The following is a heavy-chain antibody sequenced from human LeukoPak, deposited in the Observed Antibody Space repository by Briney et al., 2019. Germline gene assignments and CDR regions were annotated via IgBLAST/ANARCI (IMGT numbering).Heavy chain of an antibody. CDR3: ARVGTHEGFDP. V-gene: IGHV1-69*04. D-gene: IGHD1-26*01. CDR1: GGTFSSYA. J-gene: IGHJ5*02. Sequence: ASVKVSCKASGGTFSSYAISWVRQAPGQGLEWMGRIIPILCIANYAQKFQGRVTITADKSTSTAYMELSSLRSEATAVYYCARVGTHEGFDPWGQGTLVTVSS. CDR2: IIPILCIA.